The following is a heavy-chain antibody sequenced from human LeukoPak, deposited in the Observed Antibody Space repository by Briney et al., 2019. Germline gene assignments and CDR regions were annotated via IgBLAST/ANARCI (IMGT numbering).Heavy chain of an antibody. CDR1: GFSFSTYW. D-gene: IGHD1-26*01. CDR2: INSDGSST. J-gene: IGHJ4*02. Sequence: PGGSLRLSCAVSGFSFSTYWMHWVRQAPGKGLVWVSRINSDGSSTSYADSVKGRFTISRDNAKNTLYLQMNSLRTEDTATYYCARSLLGALDYWGQGTLVTVAS. CDR3: ARSLLGALDY. V-gene: IGHV3-74*01.